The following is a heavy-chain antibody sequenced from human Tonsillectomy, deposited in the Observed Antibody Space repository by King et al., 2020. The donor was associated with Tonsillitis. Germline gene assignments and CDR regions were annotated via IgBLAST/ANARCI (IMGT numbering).Heavy chain of an antibody. V-gene: IGHV4-39*07. CDR3: ARQYPSSGRPQRDFDY. J-gene: IGHJ4*02. CDR1: GGSISSSSYY. Sequence: LQLQESGPGLVKPSETLSFTCTVSGGSISSSSYYWGWIRQPPGKGLEWIGSIYYSGSTYLNPSLKSRVTISIDTSKNQFSLRLISVTAADTAVYYCARQYPSSGRPQRDFDYWGQGTLVTVSS. CDR2: IYYSGST. D-gene: IGHD6-19*01.